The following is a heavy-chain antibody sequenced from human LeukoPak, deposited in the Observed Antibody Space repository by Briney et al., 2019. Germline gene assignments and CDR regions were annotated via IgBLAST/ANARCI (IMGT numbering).Heavy chain of an antibody. J-gene: IGHJ4*02. CDR2: INTSGSI. CDR3: ASGVGSRVYYY. D-gene: IGHD3-22*01. V-gene: IGHV4-4*07. Sequence: SETLSLTCTVSTDSISSYYWSWIRQPAGKGLEWIGRINTSGSINYNPSLKSRVTMSLDTSKNHFSLNVSSVTAADTAVYYCASGVGSRVYYYWGQGILVTVSS. CDR1: TDSISSYY.